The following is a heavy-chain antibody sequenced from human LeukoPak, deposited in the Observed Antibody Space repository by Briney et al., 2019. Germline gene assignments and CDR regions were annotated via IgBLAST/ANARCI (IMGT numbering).Heavy chain of an antibody. CDR3: ARLSLVIGVAVAGVFDY. Sequence: SETLSLTCTVSGGPISSSSYYWGWIRQPPGKGLEWIGSIYYSGSTYYNPSLKSRVTISVDTSKNQFSLKLSSVTAADTAVYYCARLSLVIGVAVAGVFDYWGQGTLVTVSS. J-gene: IGHJ4*02. CDR1: GGPISSSSYY. CDR2: IYYSGST. V-gene: IGHV4-39*01. D-gene: IGHD6-19*01.